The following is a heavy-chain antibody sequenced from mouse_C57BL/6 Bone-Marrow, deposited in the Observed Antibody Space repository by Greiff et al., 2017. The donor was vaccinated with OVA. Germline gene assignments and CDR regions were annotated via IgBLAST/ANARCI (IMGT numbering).Heavy chain of an antibody. CDR3: ARGDDGYYFDY. J-gene: IGHJ2*01. Sequence: QVQLQQPGAELVKPGASVKLSCKASGYTFTSYWMHWVKQRPGQGLEWIGMIHPDSGSTNYNEKFKSKATLTVDTSSSTAYMQLSSLTSEDSAVYYCARGDDGYYFDYWGQGTTLTVSS. V-gene: IGHV1-64*01. D-gene: IGHD2-3*01. CDR2: IHPDSGST. CDR1: GYTFTSYW.